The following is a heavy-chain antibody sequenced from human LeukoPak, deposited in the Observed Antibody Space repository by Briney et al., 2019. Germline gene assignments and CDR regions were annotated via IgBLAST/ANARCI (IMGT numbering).Heavy chain of an antibody. CDR2: IGSSGGTI. CDR1: GFTFSNYE. V-gene: IGHV3-48*03. D-gene: IGHD4-17*01. Sequence: GGFLRLSCAASGFTFSNYEMNWVRQTPGKGLEWVSYIGSSGGTIYYADSVKGRFTISRDNAKNSLFLQMNSLRAEDTAVYYCARALSYGIYYYYYMDVWGKGTTVTISS. CDR3: ARALSYGIYYYYYMDV. J-gene: IGHJ6*03.